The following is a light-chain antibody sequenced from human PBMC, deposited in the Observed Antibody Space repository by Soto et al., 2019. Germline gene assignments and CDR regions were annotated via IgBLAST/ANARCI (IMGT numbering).Light chain of an antibody. CDR3: SSYTSSNTYV. J-gene: IGLJ1*01. V-gene: IGLV2-14*03. CDR2: NVS. CDR1: SSDVGGYNS. Sequence: QSVLTQPASVSGSPGQSIAISCPGTSSDVGGYNSVSWYQQHPGKAPKLMIYNVSNRPSGVSDRFSGSKSGNPASLTISGLQAEDEADYYCSSYTSSNTYVFGTGTKVTVL.